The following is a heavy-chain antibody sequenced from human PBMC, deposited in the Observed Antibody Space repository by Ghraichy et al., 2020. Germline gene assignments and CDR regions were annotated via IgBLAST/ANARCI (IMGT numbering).Heavy chain of an antibody. V-gene: IGHV4-38-2*02. Sequence: ETLSLTCTVSGYSITSGYYWGWVRQPPGKGLEWLGSMYHSGHTFYNPSLKSRITMSVDTSKNQFSLNLRSVTAADTAVYYCARVLDYYGSGTYSFDYWGQGALVTVSS. D-gene: IGHD3-10*01. CDR1: GYSITSGYY. CDR2: MYHSGHT. CDR3: ARVLDYYGSGTYSFDY. J-gene: IGHJ4*02.